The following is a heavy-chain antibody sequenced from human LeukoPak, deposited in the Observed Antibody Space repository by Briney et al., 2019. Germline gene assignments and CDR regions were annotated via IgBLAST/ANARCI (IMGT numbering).Heavy chain of an antibody. CDR3: AKGSDSKDSGWPEGHYYYMDV. J-gene: IGHJ6*03. CDR2: ISASGDMT. CDR1: EFTFSNFA. Sequence: GGSLRLSCSASEFTFSNFAMSWVRQAPGKGLEWVWSISASGDMTYYANSVQGRFAISRDNSNNLMSLHINSLRVDDTALYLCAKGSDSKDSGWPEGHYYYMDVWGKGTMVIVSS. V-gene: IGHV3-23*01. D-gene: IGHD3-22*01.